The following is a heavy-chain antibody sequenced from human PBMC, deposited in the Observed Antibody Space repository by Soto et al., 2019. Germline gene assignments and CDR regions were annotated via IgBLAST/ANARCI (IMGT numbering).Heavy chain of an antibody. J-gene: IGHJ5*02. Sequence: QVQLVESGGGVVQPGRSLRLSCAASGFTFTSYAIHWVRQAPGKGLEWVAVISYDENSKFYADSVKARFTISRDNSKNTACLHLASLSAEDSAVYYCASDSIPGSGREWGTNFFDPWGQGTLVTVSS. CDR3: ASDSIPGSGREWGTNFFDP. V-gene: IGHV3-30-3*01. CDR2: ISYDENSK. D-gene: IGHD3-10*01. CDR1: GFTFTSYA.